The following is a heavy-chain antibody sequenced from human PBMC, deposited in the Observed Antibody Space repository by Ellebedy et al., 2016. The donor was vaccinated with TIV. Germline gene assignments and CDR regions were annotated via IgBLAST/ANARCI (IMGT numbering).Heavy chain of an antibody. CDR2: IKSKTDGGTT. CDR3: TTDFPFGGIVVVPAALDY. D-gene: IGHD2-2*01. V-gene: IGHV3-15*01. J-gene: IGHJ4*02. CDR1: GFTFSNAW. Sequence: PGGSLRLSCAASGFTFSNAWMSWVRQAPGKGLEWVGRIKSKTDGGTTDYAAPVKGRFTISRDDSKNTLYLQMNSLKTEDTAVYYCTTDFPFGGIVVVPAALDYWGQGTLVTVSS.